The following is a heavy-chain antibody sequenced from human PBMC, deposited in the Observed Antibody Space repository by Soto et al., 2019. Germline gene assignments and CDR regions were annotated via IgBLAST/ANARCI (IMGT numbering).Heavy chain of an antibody. CDR3: ASQRRHWATATTDLQH. CDR2: MYYSGST. CDR1: GDSISSSSYY. D-gene: IGHD4-17*01. V-gene: IGHV4-39*01. Sequence: SETLSLTCTVSGDSISSSSYYWGWIRQPPGKGLEWIGSMYYSGSTYYNPSLKSRVTMSVDTSKNQFSLKLRSVTAADRAVYYCASQRRHWATATTDLQHWGQGTLVTVSS. J-gene: IGHJ1*01.